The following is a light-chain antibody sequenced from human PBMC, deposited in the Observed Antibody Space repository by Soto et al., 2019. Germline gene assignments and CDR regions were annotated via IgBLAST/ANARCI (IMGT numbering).Light chain of an antibody. CDR1: HSISNY. V-gene: IGKV1-39*01. CDR2: AAS. Sequence: DIQMTQSPSSLSASVGDRVTITCRASHSISNYLNWYQHKAGKAPKLLIHAASSLQSGVPSRFTGSGSGTDYTLTISSLQSDDFATYYCQQSYNAPLTFGGWTKVEIK. CDR3: QQSYNAPLT. J-gene: IGKJ4*01.